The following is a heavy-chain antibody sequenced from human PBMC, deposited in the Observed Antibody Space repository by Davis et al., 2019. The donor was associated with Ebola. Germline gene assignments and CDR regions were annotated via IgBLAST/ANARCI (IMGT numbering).Heavy chain of an antibody. Sequence: PGGSLRLSCTASGFTFSNYWMNWVRQAPGKGLEWVANIKQDGSEKYYVDSVKGRFTISRDNAKNSLYLQMNSLRAEDTAVYYCARTYYDKGHYYFDYWGQGTLVTVSS. V-gene: IGHV3-7*03. CDR1: GFTFSNYW. J-gene: IGHJ4*02. D-gene: IGHD3-22*01. CDR3: ARTYYDKGHYYFDY. CDR2: IKQDGSEK.